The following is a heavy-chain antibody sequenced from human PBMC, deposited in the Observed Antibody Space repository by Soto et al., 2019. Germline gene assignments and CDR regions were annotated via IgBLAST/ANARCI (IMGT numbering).Heavy chain of an antibody. V-gene: IGHV1-58*01. CDR3: AAPPYRDAYNYDY. J-gene: IGHJ4*02. D-gene: IGHD5-12*01. CDR2: IAVGSGET. CDR1: GLTFSNSA. Sequence: QMQLVQSGPEVRKPGTSVKVSCKTSGLTFSNSAVQWVRRARGQRLEWIGWIAVGSGETKYAQNFQERVTITRDMSTSTAYMELSSLRSEDTAVYYCAAPPYRDAYNYDYWGQGTLITVSS.